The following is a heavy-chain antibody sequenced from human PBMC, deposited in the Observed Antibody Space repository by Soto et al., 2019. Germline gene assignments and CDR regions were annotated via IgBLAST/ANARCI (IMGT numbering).Heavy chain of an antibody. CDR2: IFPVFGTA. Sequence: QVQLVQSGAEVKKPGSSVKVSCRASGGTFSSYALSWVRQAPGQGLEWMGRIFPVFGTANIAQNLEDRFTISADESTSTVYMELSSLRSEDTAVYYCAGAVREFLNYY. D-gene: IGHD3-3*01. CDR3: AGAVREFLNYY. J-gene: IGHJ6*01. CDR1: GGTFSSYA. V-gene: IGHV1-69*18.